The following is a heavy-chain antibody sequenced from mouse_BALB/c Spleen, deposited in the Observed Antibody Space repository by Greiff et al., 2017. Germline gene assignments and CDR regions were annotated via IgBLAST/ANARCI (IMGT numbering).Heavy chain of an antibody. CDR1: GFTFSSYG. V-gene: IGHV5-6-3*01. J-gene: IGHJ3*01. CDR3: ARDGAFAY. CDR2: INSNGGST. Sequence: EVQGVESGGGLVQPGGSLKLSCAASGFTFSSYGMSWVRQTPDKRLELVATINSNGGSTYYPDSVKGRFTISRDNAKNTLYLQMSSLKSEDTAMYYCARDGAFAYWGQGTLVTVSA.